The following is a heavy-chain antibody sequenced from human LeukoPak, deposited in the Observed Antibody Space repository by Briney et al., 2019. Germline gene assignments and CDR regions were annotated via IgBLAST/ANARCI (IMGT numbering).Heavy chain of an antibody. Sequence: GGSLRLSCTASGFTTHYWLNWVRQSPGKGLEWDSAISGSGGSTYYADSVKGRFTISRDNSKNTLYLQMNSLRAEDTAVYYCAKGLYDSGGYANFDYWGQGTLVTVSS. D-gene: IGHD3-22*01. CDR3: AKGLYDSGGYANFDY. CDR2: ISGSGGST. V-gene: IGHV3-23*01. CDR1: GFTTHYW. J-gene: IGHJ4*02.